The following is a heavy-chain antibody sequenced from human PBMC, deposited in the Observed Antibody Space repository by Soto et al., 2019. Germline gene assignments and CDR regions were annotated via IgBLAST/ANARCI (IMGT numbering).Heavy chain of an antibody. J-gene: IGHJ5*02. CDR3: ARVMALNWFDP. Sequence: QVQLVQSGAEVKKHGASVKVSCKASGYTFTIYGITWVRHAPVQGLEWMGWISAYNGNTNYAQKLQGRVTMTTDTSTSTAYMELRSLRSDDTAVYYCARVMALNWFDPWGQGTLVTVSS. CDR1: GYTFTIYG. CDR2: ISAYNGNT. V-gene: IGHV1-18*01.